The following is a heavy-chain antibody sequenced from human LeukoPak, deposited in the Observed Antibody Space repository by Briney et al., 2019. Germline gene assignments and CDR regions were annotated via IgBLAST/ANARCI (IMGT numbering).Heavy chain of an antibody. J-gene: IGHJ3*02. CDR2: IKQDGSEK. V-gene: IGHV3-7*01. CDR3: ARAGGTYYGIAFDI. Sequence: GGSLRLSCAASGITFSSDSMNWVRQAPGKGLEWVANIKQDGSEKYYVDSVKGRFTISRDNAKNSLYLQMNSLRAEDTAVYYCARAGGTYYGIAFDIWGQGTMVTVSS. D-gene: IGHD1-26*01. CDR1: GITFSSDS.